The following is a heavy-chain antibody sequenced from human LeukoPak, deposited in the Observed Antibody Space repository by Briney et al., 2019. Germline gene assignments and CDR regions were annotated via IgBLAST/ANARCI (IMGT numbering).Heavy chain of an antibody. CDR1: GGSISSSSYY. J-gene: IGHJ4*02. CDR3: ARRVRRYFDWLENHYFDY. CDR2: IYYSGST. Sequence: SETLSLTCTVSGGSISSSSYYWGWIRQPPGKGLEWIGSIYYSGSTYYNPSLKSRVTISVEKLSSVTAADPAVYYCARRVRRYFDWLENHYFDYWGQGTLVTVSS. D-gene: IGHD3-9*01. V-gene: IGHV4-39*01.